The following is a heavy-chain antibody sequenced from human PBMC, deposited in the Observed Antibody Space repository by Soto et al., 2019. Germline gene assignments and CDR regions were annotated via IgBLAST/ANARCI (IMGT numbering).Heavy chain of an antibody. J-gene: IGHJ4*02. D-gene: IGHD4-17*01. CDR3: ARLGTPVAPFDY. CDR1: SISTYY. V-gene: IGHV4-59*08. CDR2: IYYSGST. Sequence: SETLSLTCNVDSISTYYWSWIRQPPGKGLEWIGNIYYSGSTNYNPSLKSRVTLSVDTSKNQFSLKLSSVTAADTAVYYCARLGTPVAPFDYWGQGTLVTVSS.